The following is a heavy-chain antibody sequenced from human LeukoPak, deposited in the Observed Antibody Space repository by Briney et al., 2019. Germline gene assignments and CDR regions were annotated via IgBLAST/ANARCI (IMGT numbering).Heavy chain of an antibody. CDR3: ATVQYSGSHRDYYYYYTDV. CDR1: GYTLTELS. D-gene: IGHD1-26*01. CDR2: FDPEDGET. J-gene: IGHJ6*03. Sequence: GASVKVSCKVSGYTLTELSMHWVRQAPGKGLEWMGGFDPEDGETIYAQKFQGRVTMTEDTSTDTAYMELSSLRSEDTAVYYCATVQYSGSHRDYYYYYTDVWGKGTTVTVSS. V-gene: IGHV1-24*01.